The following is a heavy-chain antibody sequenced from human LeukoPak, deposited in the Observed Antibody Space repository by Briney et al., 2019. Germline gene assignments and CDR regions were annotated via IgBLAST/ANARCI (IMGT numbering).Heavy chain of an antibody. CDR3: ARGTEHSPGYFDY. Sequence: GGSLRLSCAASGFTFSSYAMHWVRQAPGKGLEWVAVISYDGSNKYYADSVKGRFTISRDNSKNTLYLQMNSLRAEDTAVYYCARGTEHSPGYFDYWGQGTLVTVSS. CDR2: ISYDGSNK. J-gene: IGHJ4*02. V-gene: IGHV3-30*01. D-gene: IGHD3/OR15-3a*01. CDR1: GFTFSSYA.